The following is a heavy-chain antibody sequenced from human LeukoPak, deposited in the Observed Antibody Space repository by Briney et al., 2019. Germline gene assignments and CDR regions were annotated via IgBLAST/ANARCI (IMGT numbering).Heavy chain of an antibody. CDR2: INTNTGNP. V-gene: IGHV7-4-1*02. CDR3: ARKKVEPDRYFDY. Sequence: ASVKVSCKASGYTFTSYTMNWARQAPGQGLEWMGWINTNTGNPTYAQGFTGRFVFSLDTSVSTAYLQINSLKAEDTAVYYCARKKVEPDRYFDYWGQGTLVTVSS. CDR1: GYTFTSYT. D-gene: IGHD1-14*01. J-gene: IGHJ4*02.